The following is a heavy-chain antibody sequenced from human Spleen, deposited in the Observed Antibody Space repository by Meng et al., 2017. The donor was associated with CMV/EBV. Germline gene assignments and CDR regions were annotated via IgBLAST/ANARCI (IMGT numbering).Heavy chain of an antibody. V-gene: IGHV3-23*01. Sequence: SGFMFSTYGMTWVRQAPGKGLEWVSDISAGGGTTYYADSVKGRFTISRDNSKNTLYLQMNTLRAEDTAVYYCARGSKHLVSPFHYWGQGTLVTVSS. CDR2: ISAGGGTT. CDR3: ARGSKHLVSPFHY. J-gene: IGHJ1*01. CDR1: GFMFSTYG. D-gene: IGHD6-6*01.